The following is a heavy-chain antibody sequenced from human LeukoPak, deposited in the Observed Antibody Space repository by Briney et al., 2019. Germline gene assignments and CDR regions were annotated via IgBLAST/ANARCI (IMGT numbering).Heavy chain of an antibody. D-gene: IGHD6-6*01. J-gene: IGHJ6*03. Sequence: GGSLRLSCAASGFTFSSYGMNWVRQAPGKGLEWVSYISSSGSTIYYADSVKGRFTIPRDNAKNSLYLQMNSLRAEDTAVYYCARDVSSSSSGDYYMDVWCKGTTVTVSS. CDR1: GFTFSSYG. V-gene: IGHV3-48*03. CDR3: ARDVSSSSSGDYYMDV. CDR2: ISSSGSTI.